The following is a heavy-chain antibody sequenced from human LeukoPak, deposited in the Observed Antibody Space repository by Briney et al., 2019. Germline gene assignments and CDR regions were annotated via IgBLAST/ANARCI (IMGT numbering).Heavy chain of an antibody. J-gene: IGHJ4*02. D-gene: IGHD5-18*01. Sequence: SETLSLTCTVSGGSISSYYWSWIRQPPGKGLEWIGYIYYSGSTNYNPSLKSRGTISVDTSKNQFSLKLSSVTAADTAVYYCARVRYSYALLPDYWGQGTLVTVSS. V-gene: IGHV4-59*01. CDR3: ARVRYSYALLPDY. CDR1: GGSISSYY. CDR2: IYYSGST.